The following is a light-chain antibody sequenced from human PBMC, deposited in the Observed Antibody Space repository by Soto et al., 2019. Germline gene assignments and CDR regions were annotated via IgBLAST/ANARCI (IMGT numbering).Light chain of an antibody. CDR2: GAS. J-gene: IGKJ2*01. Sequence: EIVLTQSPGTLSLSPGERATLSCRACQRVNSNYLAWYQQKPGQAPRLLIYGASNRATGIPDRFSGSGSGTDFTLTISRLEPEDSAVYYCQQYGTSPMYTFGQGTKLEIK. CDR1: QRVNSNY. V-gene: IGKV3-20*01. CDR3: QQYGTSPMYT.